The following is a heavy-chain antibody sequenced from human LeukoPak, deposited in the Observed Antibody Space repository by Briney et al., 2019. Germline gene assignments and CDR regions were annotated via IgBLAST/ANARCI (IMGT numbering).Heavy chain of an antibody. V-gene: IGHV3-7*01. CDR3: ASPSIAAHGNYMDV. J-gene: IGHJ6*03. D-gene: IGHD6-6*01. CDR2: IKQDGSEK. Sequence: GGSLRLSCAAAGFTFSSYWMSWVRQAPGKGLEWVANIKQDGSEKYYVDSVKGRFTISRDNAKNSLYLQMNSLRAEDTAVYYCASPSIAAHGNYMDVWGKGTTVTVSS. CDR1: GFTFSSYW.